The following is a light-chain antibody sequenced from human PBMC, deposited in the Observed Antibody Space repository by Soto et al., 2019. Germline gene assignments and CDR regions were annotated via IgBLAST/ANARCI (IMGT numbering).Light chain of an antibody. CDR1: SSDVGGYNY. CDR2: DVS. CDR3: SSYTSSSTLAAYV. Sequence: QSVLTQPASVSGSPGQSITVSCTGTSSDVGGYNYVSWYQQHPGKAPKLMIYDVSNRPSGVSNRFSGSKSGNTASLTISGRQAEDEADYYCSSYTSSSTLAAYVFGTGTQLTVL. J-gene: IGLJ1*01. V-gene: IGLV2-14*01.